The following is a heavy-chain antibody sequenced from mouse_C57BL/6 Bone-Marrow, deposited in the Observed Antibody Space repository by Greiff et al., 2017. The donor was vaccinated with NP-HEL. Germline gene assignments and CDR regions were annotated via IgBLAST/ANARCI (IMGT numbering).Heavy chain of an antibody. CDR1: GYTFTSYW. CDR3: GNQGNYPFAY. Sequence: QVQLQQPGAELVKPGASVKLSCKASGYTFTSYWMHWVKQRPGQGLEWIGMIHPNSGSTNYNEKFKSKATLTVDKSSSTAYMQLSSLTSEDTAVSCGGNQGNYPFAYWGQGTLVTVSA. CDR2: IHPNSGST. J-gene: IGHJ3*01. V-gene: IGHV1-64*01. D-gene: IGHD2-1*01.